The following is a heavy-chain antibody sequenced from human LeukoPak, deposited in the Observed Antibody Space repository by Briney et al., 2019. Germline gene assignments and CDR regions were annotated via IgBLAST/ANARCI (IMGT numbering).Heavy chain of an antibody. Sequence: GGSLKLSCEASGFTFTSYGVHWVRQAPGKGPEWLSVISYDGGHQYNADSVKGRFTISRDNSKNTVYLQLNSLRAEDTAVYYCAKDRRMMSPFYGMDVWGQGTTVIVSS. J-gene: IGHJ6*02. CDR1: GFTFTSYG. CDR2: ISYDGGHQ. CDR3: AKDRRMMSPFYGMDV. V-gene: IGHV3-30*18. D-gene: IGHD3-16*01.